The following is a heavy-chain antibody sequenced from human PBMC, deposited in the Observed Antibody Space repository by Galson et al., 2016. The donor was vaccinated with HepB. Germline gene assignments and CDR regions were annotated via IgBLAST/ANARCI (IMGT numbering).Heavy chain of an antibody. CDR1: GFSISAYW. CDR3: VRGVEGWSLFDY. CDR2: IRGDGTSI. J-gene: IGHJ4*02. V-gene: IGHV3-74*01. Sequence: SLRLSCAASGFSISAYWMHWVRQAPEKGLMCVSRIRGDGTSISYADSVEGRFTVSRDNAKNTLYLEMSSLRAEDTAAYYCVRGVEGWSLFDYWGQGTLVTASS.